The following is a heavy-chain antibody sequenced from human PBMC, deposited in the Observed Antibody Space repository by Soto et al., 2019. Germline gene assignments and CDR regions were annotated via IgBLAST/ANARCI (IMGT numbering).Heavy chain of an antibody. CDR3: ARVGGFGATTIDY. V-gene: IGHV4-30-4*01. CDR1: GGSISSGDYY. J-gene: IGHJ4*02. CDR2: IYYSGST. D-gene: IGHD3-10*01. Sequence: QVQLQESGPGLVKPSQTLSLTCTVSGGSISSGDYYWSWIRQPPGKGLEWIGYIYYSGSTYYNPSPKSRVTKSVDPSKTQCSLKRSSVTAADTAVYYCARVGGFGATTIDYWGQGTLVTVSS.